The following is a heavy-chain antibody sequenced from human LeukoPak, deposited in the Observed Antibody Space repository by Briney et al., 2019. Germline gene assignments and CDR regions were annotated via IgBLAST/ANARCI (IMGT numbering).Heavy chain of an antibody. Sequence: GGSLRLSCAASGFTFSSYSMNWVRQAPGKGLGWVSSISSSSSYIYYADSVKGRFTISRDNAKNSLYLQMNSLRAEDTAVYYCASYYGDYPDYFDYWGQGTLVTVSS. D-gene: IGHD4-17*01. CDR3: ASYYGDYPDYFDY. CDR1: GFTFSSYS. V-gene: IGHV3-21*01. J-gene: IGHJ4*02. CDR2: ISSSSSYI.